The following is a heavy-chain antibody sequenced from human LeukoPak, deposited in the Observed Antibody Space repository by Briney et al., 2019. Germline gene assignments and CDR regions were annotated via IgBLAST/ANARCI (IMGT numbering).Heavy chain of an antibody. J-gene: IGHJ4*02. CDR1: GYTFTSYG. CDR3: ARATGLLWFGELLDPVDY. CDR2: TSAYNGNT. D-gene: IGHD3-10*01. V-gene: IGHV1-18*01. Sequence: ASVKVSCKASGYTFTSYGISWVRQAPGQGLEWMGWTSAYNGNTNYAQKLQGRVTMTTDTSTSTAYMELRSLRSDDTAVYYCARATGLLWFGELLDPVDYWGQGTLVTVSS.